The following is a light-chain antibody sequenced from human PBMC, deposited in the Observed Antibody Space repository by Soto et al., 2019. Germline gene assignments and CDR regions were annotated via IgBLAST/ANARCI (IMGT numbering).Light chain of an antibody. V-gene: IGKV3-15*01. CDR3: QQYNNWPPERT. CDR2: GAS. Sequence: EIVMTQSPATLSVSPGERATLSCRASQSVSSNLAWYQQKPGQAPRLLIYGASTRPTGIPARFSGSGSGTEFTLTISSLQAEDLAIYYCQQYNNWPPERTFGQGTKVEIK. CDR1: QSVSSN. J-gene: IGKJ1*01.